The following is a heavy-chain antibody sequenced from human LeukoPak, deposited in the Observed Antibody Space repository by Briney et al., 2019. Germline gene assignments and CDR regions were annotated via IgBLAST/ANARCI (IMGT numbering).Heavy chain of an antibody. V-gene: IGHV4-59*03. CDR2: IYSSGST. CDR1: GISLSNYG. D-gene: IGHD6-6*01. J-gene: IGHJ5*02. CDR3: AKESRSSSGSWFDP. Sequence: GSLRLSCAVSGISLSNYGMSWVRQAPGKGLEWIGYIYSSGSTNCNPSLCSRVTISINTSENQFSLKLSSVTAADTAVYYCAKESRSSSGSWFDPWGRGTLVTVSS.